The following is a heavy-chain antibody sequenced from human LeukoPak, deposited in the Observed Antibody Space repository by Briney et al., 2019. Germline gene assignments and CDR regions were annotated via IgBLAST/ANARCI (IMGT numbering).Heavy chain of an antibody. CDR3: ARGRFRQQLDRVQFDY. J-gene: IGHJ4*02. V-gene: IGHV4-34*01. Sequence: SETLSLTCAVYGGSFSGYYLSWIRQPPGKGLEWIGEINHSGSTNYNPSLKSRVTISVDTSKNQFSLKLSSVPAADPAVYYCARGRFRQQLDRVQFDYWGQGTLVTVSS. CDR1: GGSFSGYY. D-gene: IGHD6-13*01. CDR2: INHSGST.